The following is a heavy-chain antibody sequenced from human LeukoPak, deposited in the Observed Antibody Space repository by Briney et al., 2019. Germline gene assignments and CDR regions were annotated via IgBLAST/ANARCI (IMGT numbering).Heavy chain of an antibody. CDR1: GFIFSSYA. V-gene: IGHV3-30-3*01. D-gene: IGHD3-22*01. J-gene: IGHJ3*02. CDR2: ISSGGSNK. Sequence: PGGSLRLSCAASGFIFSSYAMHWVRQAPGRGLEWLAVISSGGSNKYYADSMEGRFTVSRDNAKNSLYLQMDSLRAEDTAVYYCARDISYDSSGYYGDDAFDIWGQGTMVTVSS. CDR3: ARDISYDSSGYYGDDAFDI.